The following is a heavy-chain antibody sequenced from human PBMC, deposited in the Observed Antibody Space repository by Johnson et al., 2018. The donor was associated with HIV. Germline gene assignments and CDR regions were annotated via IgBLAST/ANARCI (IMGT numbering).Heavy chain of an antibody. V-gene: IGHV3-7*02. Sequence: VQLVESGGGLVQPGGSLRLSCAASGFTFSSYWMSWVRQAPGKGLEWVANIKQDGSEKYYVDSVKGRFTISGDNSKNTLFLQMNSLSAEDTAVYYCELGLYVGYERGAFDIWGQGTMVPVSS. D-gene: IGHD2-2*03. CDR1: GFTFSSYW. J-gene: IGHJ3*02. CDR3: ELGLYVGYERGAFDI. CDR2: IKQDGSEK.